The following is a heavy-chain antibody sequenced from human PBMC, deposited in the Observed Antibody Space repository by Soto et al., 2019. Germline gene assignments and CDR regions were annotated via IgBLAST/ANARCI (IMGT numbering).Heavy chain of an antibody. CDR3: ARLYLGNAFDI. Sequence: VASVKVSCKASGGTFSSYAISWVRQAPGQGLEWMGGIIPIFGTANYAQKFQGRVTITADESTSTAYMELSSLRSEDTAVYYCARLYLGNAFDIWGQGTMVTVSS. J-gene: IGHJ3*02. CDR1: GGTFSSYA. CDR2: IIPIFGTA. D-gene: IGHD3-16*02. V-gene: IGHV1-69*13.